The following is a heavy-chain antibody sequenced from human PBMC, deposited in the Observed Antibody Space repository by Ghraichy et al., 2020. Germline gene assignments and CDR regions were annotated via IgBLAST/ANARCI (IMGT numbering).Heavy chain of an antibody. CDR3: VKAGIRSGWDY. V-gene: IGHV3-23*01. D-gene: IGHD3-3*01. CDR2: IAHTGDST. J-gene: IGHJ4*02. Sequence: GGSLRLSCAASGFTFSDFPMNWVRQAPGKGLEWVSTIAHTGDSTYYTDSVKGRFTISRDISKDTLFLQMNSLRAEDTAVYYCVKAGIRSGWDYWGQGTLVTVSS. CDR1: GFTFSDFP.